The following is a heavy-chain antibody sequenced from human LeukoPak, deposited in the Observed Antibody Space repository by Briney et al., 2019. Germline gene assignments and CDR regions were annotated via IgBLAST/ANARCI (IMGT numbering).Heavy chain of an antibody. D-gene: IGHD3-10*01. CDR1: GFTFSIYA. CDR2: ISGSGGTT. J-gene: IGHJ5*02. CDR3: ARDAPMGSVTSGPGGWFDP. V-gene: IGHV3-23*01. Sequence: GGSLRLSCAASGFTFSIYAMSWVRQAPGKGLEWVSAISGSGGTTYYADSLKGRFTISRDNSKNTLYLQMNSLRAEDTAVYYCARDAPMGSVTSGPGGWFDPWGQGTLVTVSS.